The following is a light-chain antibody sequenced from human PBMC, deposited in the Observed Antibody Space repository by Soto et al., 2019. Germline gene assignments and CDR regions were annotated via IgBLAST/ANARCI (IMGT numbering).Light chain of an antibody. Sequence: DIQMTQSPSTLSASVGDRVTITCRASQSISSWLAWYQQKPGKAPKLLIYDASSLESGVPSRFSGSGSGTEFTLTISSLQPDDFATYYCQQYNSYPFTFGPATIVDIK. CDR3: QQYNSYPFT. V-gene: IGKV1-5*01. CDR1: QSISSW. J-gene: IGKJ3*01. CDR2: DAS.